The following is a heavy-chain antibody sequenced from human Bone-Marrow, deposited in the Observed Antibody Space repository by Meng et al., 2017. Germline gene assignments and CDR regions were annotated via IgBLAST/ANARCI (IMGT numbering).Heavy chain of an antibody. CDR1: GFTFSSYS. J-gene: IGHJ4*02. D-gene: IGHD5-18*01. V-gene: IGHV3-21*04. CDR3: ARDGGYSYGGFDY. Sequence: GESLKISCAASGFTFSSYSMNWVRQSPGKGLEWVSSISSSSSYIYYADSVKGRFTISRDNAKNSLYLQMNSLRAEDTAVYYCARDGGYSYGGFDYWGQGTLVTVSS. CDR2: ISSSSSYI.